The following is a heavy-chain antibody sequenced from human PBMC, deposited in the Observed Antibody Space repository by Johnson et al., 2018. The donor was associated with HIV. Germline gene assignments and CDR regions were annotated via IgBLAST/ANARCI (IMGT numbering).Heavy chain of an antibody. CDR2: VPDDGDNK. V-gene: IGHV3-30-3*02. CDR3: AKSAASAGGDDAFDV. D-gene: IGHD3-16*01. CDR1: EFTFSNYA. Sequence: QVQLVESGGGVVQPGRSLRLSCAASEFTFSNYAMHWVRQAPGKGLEWVAVVPDDGDNKYYADSVKGRFTISRDNSKNTLYLQMNSLRDEDTAVYYCAKSAASAGGDDAFDVWGRGTMVIVSS. J-gene: IGHJ3*01.